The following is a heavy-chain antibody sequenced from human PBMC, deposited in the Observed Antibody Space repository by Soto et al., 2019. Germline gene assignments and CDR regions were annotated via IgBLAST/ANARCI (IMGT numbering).Heavy chain of an antibody. Sequence: QVHLVESGGGVVQPGTSLRLSCAASGFTFAKYGMHWVRQAPGEGLEWVAVIWADGSQKYYADSVKGRFSISKDNSKNTLYLQMNSLRVEDMGVYYCATDRGSSPFDYWGQGTRVTVSS. D-gene: IGHD6-13*01. V-gene: IGHV3-33*01. CDR3: ATDRGSSPFDY. CDR1: GFTFAKYG. CDR2: IWADGSQK. J-gene: IGHJ4*02.